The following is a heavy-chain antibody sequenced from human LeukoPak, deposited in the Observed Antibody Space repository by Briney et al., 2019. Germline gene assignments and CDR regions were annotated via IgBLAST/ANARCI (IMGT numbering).Heavy chain of an antibody. J-gene: IGHJ5*02. CDR2: ITSSGTHI. Sequence: PGGSLRLSCAASGFTFSSFNMNWVRQAPGKAMEWVSSITSSGTHIFYADSVRGRFTISRDNAKNSLYLQMDSLGPDDTAVYYCAREEYNWNDDRRWFDPWGQGTLVTVSS. CDR3: AREEYNWNDDRRWFDP. D-gene: IGHD1-1*01. V-gene: IGHV3-21*01. CDR1: GFTFSSFN.